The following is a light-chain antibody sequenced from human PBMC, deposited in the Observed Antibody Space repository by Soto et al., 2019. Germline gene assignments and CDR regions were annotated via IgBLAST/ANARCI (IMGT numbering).Light chain of an antibody. CDR1: NSNIGSNT. CDR2: DNN. V-gene: IGLV1-44*01. Sequence: QSVLTQPPSASGTPGRRVTISCSGSNSNIGSNTVNWYQQLPGTAPKLLIYDNNKRPSGVPGRFSDSKSGTSASLAISGLQSEDEADYYCASWDDSLNGVVFGGGTKVTVL. CDR3: ASWDDSLNGVV. J-gene: IGLJ2*01.